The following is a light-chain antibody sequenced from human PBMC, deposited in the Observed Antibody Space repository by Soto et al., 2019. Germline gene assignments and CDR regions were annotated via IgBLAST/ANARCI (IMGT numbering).Light chain of an antibody. CDR1: QSINSN. Sequence: ERVMTQSPATLSVSPGERATLSCRASQSINSNLAWYQQKPGQAPRLLIYDASTRATGIPARFSGSGSGTEFTLTISSLQSEDFGVYYCQVYNNWPPYTFGQGTKVDIK. CDR2: DAS. V-gene: IGKV3-15*01. CDR3: QVYNNWPPYT. J-gene: IGKJ2*01.